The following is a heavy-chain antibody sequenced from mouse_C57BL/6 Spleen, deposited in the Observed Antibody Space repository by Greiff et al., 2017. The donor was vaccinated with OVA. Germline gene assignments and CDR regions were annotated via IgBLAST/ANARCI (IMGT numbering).Heavy chain of an antibody. CDR1: GYTFTSYW. Sequence: VQLQQPGAELVKPGASVKMSCKASGYTFTSYWITWVKQRPGQGLEWIGDIYPGSGSTNYNEKFKSKATLTVDTSSSTAYMQLSSLTSEDSAVYYCARSPYDGSYFDYWGQGTTLTVSS. D-gene: IGHD2-3*01. CDR2: IYPGSGST. V-gene: IGHV1-55*01. J-gene: IGHJ2*01. CDR3: ARSPYDGSYFDY.